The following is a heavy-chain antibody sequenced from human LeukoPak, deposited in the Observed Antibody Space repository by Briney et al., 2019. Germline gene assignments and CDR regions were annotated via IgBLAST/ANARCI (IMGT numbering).Heavy chain of an antibody. V-gene: IGHV3-7*01. J-gene: IGHJ4*02. CDR2: IKQDGSEK. D-gene: IGHD1-26*01. Sequence: GGSLRLSCAASGFTFSSYWMSWVRQAPGKGLEWVANIKQDGSEKYYVDSVKGRFTISRDNAKNSLYLQMNSLRAEDTAVYYCARDRRYSGSYYPDYWGQGTLVTVSS. CDR1: GFTFSSYW. CDR3: ARDRRYSGSYYPDY.